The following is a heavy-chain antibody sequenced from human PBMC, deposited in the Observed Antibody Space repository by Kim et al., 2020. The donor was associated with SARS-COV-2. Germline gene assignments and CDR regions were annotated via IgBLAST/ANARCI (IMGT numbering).Heavy chain of an antibody. V-gene: IGHV4-59*01. CDR1: GGSISSYY. CDR3: ARDAGQDLLWFGEGGPRYNWFDP. CDR2: IYYSGST. Sequence: SETLSLTCTVSGGSISSYYWSWIRQPPGKGLEWIGYIYYSGSTNYNPSLKSRVTISVDTSKNQFSLKLSSVTTADTAVYYCARDAGQDLLWFGEGGPRYNWFDPWCQGTLVTVSS. J-gene: IGHJ5*02. D-gene: IGHD3-10*01.